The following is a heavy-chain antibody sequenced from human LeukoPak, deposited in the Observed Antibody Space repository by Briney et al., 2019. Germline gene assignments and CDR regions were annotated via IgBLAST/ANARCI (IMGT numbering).Heavy chain of an antibody. CDR1: GYTFTSYG. D-gene: IGHD6-6*01. J-gene: IGHJ4*02. Sequence: GASVKVSCKASGYTFTSYGISWVRQAPGQGLEWMGIINPSGGSTSYAQKFQGRVTMTRDTSTSTVYMELSSLRSEDTAVYYCARARTARAPFDYWGQGTLVTVSS. CDR2: INPSGGST. V-gene: IGHV1-46*01. CDR3: ARARTARAPFDY.